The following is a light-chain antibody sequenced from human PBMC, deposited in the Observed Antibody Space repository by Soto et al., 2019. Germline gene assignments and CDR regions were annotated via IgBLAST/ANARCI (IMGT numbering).Light chain of an antibody. CDR1: QSSSSC. CDR3: QEYNSYSGT. J-gene: IGKJ1*01. CDR2: KAS. Sequence: DIEMTQSPSTLSASVGESDTIACRASQSSSSCLAWYQQKPGKAPKLLVYKASTLKSGVPSRFSGSGSGTKFTLTISSLQPDDFATYYCQEYNSYSGTFGQGTKVDIK. V-gene: IGKV1-5*03.